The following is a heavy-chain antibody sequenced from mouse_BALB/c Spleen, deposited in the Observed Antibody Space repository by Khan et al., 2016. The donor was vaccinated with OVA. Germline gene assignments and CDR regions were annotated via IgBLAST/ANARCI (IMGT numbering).Heavy chain of an antibody. CDR2: ISYSDVT. CDR3: ARGNYYGHYFDY. D-gene: IGHD1-1*01. CDR1: GYSITSGYA. V-gene: IGHV3-2*02. J-gene: IGHJ2*01. Sequence: EVQLQESGPGLVKPSQSLSLTCTVTGYSITSGYAWNWIRQFPGNKLEWMGYISYSDVTNYNPSLKSRISITRDTSKNEFFQQLNSVTTEDTATYYCARGNYYGHYFDYWGQGTTLTVSS.